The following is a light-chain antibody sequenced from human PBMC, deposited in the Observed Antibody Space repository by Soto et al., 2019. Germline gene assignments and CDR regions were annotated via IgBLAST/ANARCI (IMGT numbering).Light chain of an antibody. J-gene: IGKJ1*01. Sequence: DIQMTQSPSTLSASVGDRVTITCRASQSISYWLAWYQQKPGRAPKLLIFDASSLESGVPSRFSGSGSGTEFTLTISSLQPDDFATYYCQQYNSYSLWTFGQGTKV. CDR1: QSISYW. CDR2: DAS. V-gene: IGKV1-5*01. CDR3: QQYNSYSLWT.